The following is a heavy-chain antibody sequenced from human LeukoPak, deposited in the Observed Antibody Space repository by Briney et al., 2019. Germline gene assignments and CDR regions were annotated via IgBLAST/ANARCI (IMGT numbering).Heavy chain of an antibody. CDR2: TSYRGGT. V-gene: IGHV4-59*01. D-gene: IGHD3-22*01. CDR1: GVSTTNYY. Sequence: PSETLSLTCTVSGVSTTNYYWHWIRQPPGKELEWIAFTSYRGGTKYNPSLKSRATISVDTSENQVSLRVTSMTAADTAVYYCARHYYDISDSYSFDYWGQGTLVTVSS. CDR3: ARHYYDISDSYSFDY. J-gene: IGHJ4*02.